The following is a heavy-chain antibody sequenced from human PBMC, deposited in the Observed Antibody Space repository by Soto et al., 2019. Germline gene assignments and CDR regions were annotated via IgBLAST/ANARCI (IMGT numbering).Heavy chain of an antibody. D-gene: IGHD5-18*01. CDR3: ARGDSSHIFSFGPYNWFDP. J-gene: IGHJ5*02. V-gene: IGHV4-4*02. CDR1: DGSISSSNW. CDR2: IYHSGST. Sequence: PSETLSLTCAVSDGSISSSNWWSWVRQPPGKGLEWIGEIYHSGSTNYNPSLKSRVTISVDKSKNQFSLKLSSVTAADTAVYYCARGDSSHIFSFGPYNWFDPWGQGTLVTVS.